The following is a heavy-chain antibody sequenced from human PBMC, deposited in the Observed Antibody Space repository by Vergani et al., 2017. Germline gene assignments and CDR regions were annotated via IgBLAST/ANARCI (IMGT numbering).Heavy chain of an antibody. Sequence: QVQLVQSGAEVKKPGSSVKVSCKASGGTFSSYAISWVRQAPGQGLEWMGRIIPIFGTANYAQKFQGRVTITADESTSTAYMELSSLRSEDTAVYYCARGTSLGTYYYDSSGYVYWGQGTLVTVSS. V-gene: IGHV1-69*13. CDR2: IIPIFGTA. CDR1: GGTFSSYA. J-gene: IGHJ4*02. CDR3: ARGTSLGTYYYDSSGYVY. D-gene: IGHD3-22*01.